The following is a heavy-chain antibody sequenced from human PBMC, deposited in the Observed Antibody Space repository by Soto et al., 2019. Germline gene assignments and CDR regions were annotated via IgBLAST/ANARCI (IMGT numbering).Heavy chain of an antibody. J-gene: IGHJ4*02. D-gene: IGHD3-3*01. CDR2: IVPMFGTS. V-gene: IGHV1-69*06. Sequence: QERLVQSGAEVRKPGSSVKVSCKVTGGTSTRYAINWVRQAPGQGLEWMGGIVPMFGTSKYAQKFQGRVTITADTSTNITYMELRSLRSEDTAVYYCNRGSEYDFWTGYLWGQGTLVSVSS. CDR3: NRGSEYDFWTGYL. CDR1: GGTSTRYA.